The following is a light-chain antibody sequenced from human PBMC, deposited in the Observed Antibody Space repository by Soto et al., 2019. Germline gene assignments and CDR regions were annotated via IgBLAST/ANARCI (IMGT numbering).Light chain of an antibody. CDR1: ALPKQF. CDR3: QSADSSGIYPV. J-gene: IGLJ2*01. Sequence: SYELTQSPSVSVSPGQTARITCSGDALPKQFAYWYQQKPGQAPVIVIHKDSERPSGIPDRFSGSSSGTTVTLTISGVQAEDEADYYCQSADSSGIYPVFGGGTKLTVL. V-gene: IGLV3-25*02. CDR2: KDS.